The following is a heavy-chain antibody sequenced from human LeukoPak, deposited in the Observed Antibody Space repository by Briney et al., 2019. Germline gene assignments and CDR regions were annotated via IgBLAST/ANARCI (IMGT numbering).Heavy chain of an antibody. D-gene: IGHD3-22*01. CDR2: IDPSDSYT. CDR3: ARLGSGSYYDDN. V-gene: IGHV5-10-1*01. CDR1: GYRFSNYW. Sequence: GESLKISCKGSGYRFSNYWISWVRQTPGKGLEWMGRIDPSDSYTSYSPSFQGHVTISADNSISTAYLQWSSLTASDTAMYYCARLGSGSYYDDNWGQGTLVTVSS. J-gene: IGHJ4*02.